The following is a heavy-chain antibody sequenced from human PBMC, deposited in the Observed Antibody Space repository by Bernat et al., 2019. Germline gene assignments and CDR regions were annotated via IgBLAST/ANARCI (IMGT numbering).Heavy chain of an antibody. V-gene: IGHV1-3*01. D-gene: IGHD3-10*01. CDR3: ARVGSMVRGVSFDY. CDR1: GYTFTSYS. J-gene: IGHJ4*02. CDR2: INPGNGNT. Sequence: QVQLVQSGAEVKKPGASVKVSCKASGYTFTSYSMHWVRQAPGQRLEWMGWINPGNGNTNYSQKFQGRVTITRDTSASTAYMELSSLRSEDTAVYYCARVGSMVRGVSFDYWGQGTLVTVSS.